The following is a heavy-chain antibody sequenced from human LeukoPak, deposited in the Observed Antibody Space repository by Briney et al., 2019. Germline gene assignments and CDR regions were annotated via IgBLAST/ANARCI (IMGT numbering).Heavy chain of an antibody. V-gene: IGHV4-30-4*08. Sequence: SQTLSLTCTVSGGSISSGDYYWSWLRQPPGKGLEWIGYIYYSGSTYYNPSLKSRVTISVDTSKNQFSLKLSSVTAADRAVCYCARAVNYYDSSGYYRYFDYWGQGTLVTVSS. J-gene: IGHJ4*02. D-gene: IGHD3-22*01. CDR3: ARAVNYYDSSGYYRYFDY. CDR1: GGSISSGDYY. CDR2: IYYSGST.